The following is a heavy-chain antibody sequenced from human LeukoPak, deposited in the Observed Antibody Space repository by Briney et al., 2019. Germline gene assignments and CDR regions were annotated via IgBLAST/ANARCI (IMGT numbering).Heavy chain of an antibody. V-gene: IGHV4-59*01. J-gene: IGHJ6*04. Sequence: PSETLSLTCTVSGGSISSYYWSWIRQPPGKGPEWIGYIYYSGSTNYNPSLKSRVTISVDTSKNQFSLKLSSVTAADTAVYYCARGFGDCSSTSCYDYYYYYGMDVWGKGTTVTVSS. D-gene: IGHD2-2*01. CDR1: GGSISSYY. CDR3: ARGFGDCSSTSCYDYYYYYGMDV. CDR2: IYYSGST.